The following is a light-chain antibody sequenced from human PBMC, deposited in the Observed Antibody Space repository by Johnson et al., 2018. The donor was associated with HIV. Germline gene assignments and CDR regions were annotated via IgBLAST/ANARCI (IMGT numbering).Light chain of an antibody. J-gene: IGLJ1*01. V-gene: IGLV1-51*02. CDR2: EKN. CDR3: GTWYSSLSAHYV. Sequence: HSVLTQPPSVSAAPGQKVTISCSGTSSNVGNNYVSWYQQFPGTAPKLLIYEKNKRPSGIPDRFSASKSGTSATLAITGLQTGDEADYYCGTWYSSLSAHYVFGTGTKVTVL. CDR1: SSNVGNNY.